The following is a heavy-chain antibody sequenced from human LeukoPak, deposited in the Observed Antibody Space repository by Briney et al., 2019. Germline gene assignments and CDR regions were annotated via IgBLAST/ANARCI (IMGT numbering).Heavy chain of an antibody. CDR3: AKYGYFGYYMDV. D-gene: IGHD5-18*01. V-gene: IGHV3-23*01. CDR2: ISGSGGST. J-gene: IGHJ6*03. CDR1: GFTFSSYA. Sequence: GGSLRLSCAASGFTFSSYAMSWVRRAPGKGLEWVSAISGSGGSTYYADSVKGRFTISRDNSKNTLYLQMNSLRAEDTAVYYCAKYGYFGYYMDVWGKGTTVTISS.